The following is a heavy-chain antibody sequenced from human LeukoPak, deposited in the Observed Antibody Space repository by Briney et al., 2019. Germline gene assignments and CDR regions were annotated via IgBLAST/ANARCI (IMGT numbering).Heavy chain of an antibody. V-gene: IGHV3-20*04. CDR3: ARDKRGQWRLVDYMDV. D-gene: IGHD6-19*01. CDR2: INWNGGST. J-gene: IGHJ6*03. Sequence: PGGSLRLSCAASGFTFDDYGMSWVRQAPGKGLEWVSGINWNGGSTGYADSVKGRFTISRDNAKNSLYLQMNSLRAEDTALYYCARDKRGQWRLVDYMDVWGKGTTVTVSS. CDR1: GFTFDDYG.